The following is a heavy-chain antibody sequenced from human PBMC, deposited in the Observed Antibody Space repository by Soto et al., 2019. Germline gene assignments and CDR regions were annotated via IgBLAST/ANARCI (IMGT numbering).Heavy chain of an antibody. CDR2: ISKDGSVI. J-gene: IGHJ4*02. V-gene: IGHV3-30*04. CDR3: VRSRSGAVPDSFAY. CDR1: GFMFSRYA. D-gene: IGHD3-10*01. Sequence: QVQLVESGGGVVPPGRSLRLSCAASGFMFSRYAMHWVRQAPGKGLEWVAVISKDGSVIYYADSVKGRFTISRDKSKNMVYLQLNILRDEDTAVFYCVRSRSGAVPDSFAYWGQGTLVTVAS.